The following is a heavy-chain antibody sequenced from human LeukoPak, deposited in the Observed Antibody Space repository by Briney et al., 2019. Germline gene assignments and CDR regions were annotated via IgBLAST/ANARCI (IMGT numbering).Heavy chain of an antibody. CDR2: ISSSSYI. CDR3: ARVEYCSSTSCPWDY. V-gene: IGHV3-21*01. J-gene: IGHJ4*02. D-gene: IGHD2-2*01. CDR1: GFTFSSYS. Sequence: GGSLRLSCAASGFTFSSYSMNWVRQAPGKGLEWVSSISSSSYIYYAASVKGRFTISRDNAKNSLYLQMNSLRAEDTAVYYCARVEYCSSTSCPWDYWGQGTLVTVSS.